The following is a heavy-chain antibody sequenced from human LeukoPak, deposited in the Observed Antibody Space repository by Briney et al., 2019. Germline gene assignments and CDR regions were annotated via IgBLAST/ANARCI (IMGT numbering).Heavy chain of an antibody. V-gene: IGHV4-30-2*01. J-gene: IGHJ4*02. CDR1: GGSISSGGYS. D-gene: IGHD1-26*01. CDR3: ARSSGSYYFDY. CDR2: IYHSGST. Sequence: SETLSLTCAVSGGSISSGGYSWSWIRQPPRKGLEWIGYIYHSGSTYYNPSLKSRVTISVDRSKNQFSLKLSSVTAADTAVYYCARSSGSYYFDYWGQGTLVTVSS.